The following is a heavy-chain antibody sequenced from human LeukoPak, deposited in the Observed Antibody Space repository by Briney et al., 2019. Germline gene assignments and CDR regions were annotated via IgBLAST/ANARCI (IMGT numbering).Heavy chain of an antibody. Sequence: PWGTLSLTCTVSGGTVSSYYWSWIRQPPGRGLEWVGYFYYGGSTKNNPSLMSGGTISVDTPKNQSSFMLTYVPAADQAVYYYSGLGADGDLNWFVPWGERTLVTASS. J-gene: IGHJ5*02. V-gene: IGHV4-59*08. D-gene: IGHD4-17*01. CDR1: GGTVSSYY. CDR3: SGLGADGDLNWFVP. CDR2: FYYGGST.